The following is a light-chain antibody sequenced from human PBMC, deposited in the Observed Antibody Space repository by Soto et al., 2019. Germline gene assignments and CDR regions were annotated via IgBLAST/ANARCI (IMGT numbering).Light chain of an antibody. J-gene: IGKJ2*01. CDR3: QQYYSSPPYT. CDR1: QSVSSSY. Sequence: EIVLTQSPGTLSLSPGERATLSCRASQSVSSSYLAWYQQKPGQAPRLLIYGASSSATGIPDRFSGSGSGTDFTLTISALEPEDFAVYYCQQYYSSPPYTFGQGTKLEIK. V-gene: IGKV3-20*01. CDR2: GAS.